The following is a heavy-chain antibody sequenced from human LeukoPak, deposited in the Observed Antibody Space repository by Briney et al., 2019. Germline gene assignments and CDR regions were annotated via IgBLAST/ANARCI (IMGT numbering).Heavy chain of an antibody. Sequence: GGSLRLSCAGSGFALKSYSLSWVRRAPGKGLEWVSSISSTSAYIYYADSVKGRFTVSRDNAKQSLYLQMNSLRVEDTAIYYCATRKCSISACRASSYRCMDDWGKGTTVTVSS. CDR2: ISSTSAYI. CDR3: ATRKCSISACRASSYRCMDD. D-gene: IGHD2-2*01. J-gene: IGHJ6*03. CDR1: GFALKSYS. V-gene: IGHV3-21*01.